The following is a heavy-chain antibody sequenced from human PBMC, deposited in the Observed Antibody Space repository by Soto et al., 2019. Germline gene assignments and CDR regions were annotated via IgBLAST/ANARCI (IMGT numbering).Heavy chain of an antibody. CDR1: GFTFSSYS. CDR2: TSRSSSYI. Sequence: GGSLRLSCAASGFTFSSYSMNWVRQAPGKGLEWVSSTSRSSSYIYYADSVKGRFTISRDNAKNSLYLQMNSLRGEDTAVYYCARSSGGSGKLWNYYGMDVWGQGTTVTVSS. D-gene: IGHD3-10*01. CDR3: ARSSGGSGKLWNYYGMDV. J-gene: IGHJ6*02. V-gene: IGHV3-21*01.